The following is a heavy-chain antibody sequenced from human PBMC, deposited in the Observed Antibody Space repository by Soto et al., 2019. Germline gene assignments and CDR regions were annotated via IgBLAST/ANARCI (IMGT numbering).Heavy chain of an antibody. CDR3: ARSVGATSDYFDY. CDR2: IIPIFGTA. V-gene: IGHV1-69*13. Sequence: SVKVSCKASGGTFSSYAISWVRQAPGQGLEWMGGIIPIFGTANYAQKFQGRVTITADESTSTAYMELSSLRSEDTAVYYCARSVGATSDYFDYWGQGTLVTVSS. D-gene: IGHD1-26*01. CDR1: GGTFSSYA. J-gene: IGHJ4*02.